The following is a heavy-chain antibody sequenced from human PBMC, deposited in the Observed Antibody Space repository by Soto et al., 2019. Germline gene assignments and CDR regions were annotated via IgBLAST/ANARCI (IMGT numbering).Heavy chain of an antibody. CDR1: GGTFSSYA. CDR2: IIPIFGTA. V-gene: IGHV1-69*13. Sequence: SVKVSCKASGGTFSSYAISWVRQAPGQGLEWMGGIIPIFGTANYAQKFQGRVTITADESTSTAYMELSSLRSEDTAVYYCARSSGYSSGWYGYYFDYWGQGTLVTVSS. J-gene: IGHJ4*02. CDR3: ARSSGYSSGWYGYYFDY. D-gene: IGHD6-19*01.